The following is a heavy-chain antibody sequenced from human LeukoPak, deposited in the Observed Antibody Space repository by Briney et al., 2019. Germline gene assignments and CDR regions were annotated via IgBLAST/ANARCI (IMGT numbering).Heavy chain of an antibody. Sequence: GESLNISCKGSGYSFPSYWIVWVRQMPGKGLEWMGIIYPGDSDTRYSPSFQGQVTISADKSISTAYLQWSSLKASDTAMYYCARHGGYCSSTTCYTAGFDTWGQGTLVTVSS. CDR2: IYPGDSDT. V-gene: IGHV5-51*01. CDR1: GYSFPSYW. J-gene: IGHJ5*02. CDR3: ARHGGYCSSTTCYTAGFDT. D-gene: IGHD2-2*02.